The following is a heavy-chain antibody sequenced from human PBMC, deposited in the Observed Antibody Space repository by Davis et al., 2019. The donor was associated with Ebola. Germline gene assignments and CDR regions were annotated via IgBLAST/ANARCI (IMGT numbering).Heavy chain of an antibody. Sequence: AASVKVSCKASGYTFTSYYMHWVRQAPGQGLEWMGRINPNSGGTNYAQKFQGRVTMTRDTSISTAYMELRSLRSDDTAVYYCARTITMILGGWFDPWGQGTLVTVSS. V-gene: IGHV1-2*06. CDR1: GYTFTSYY. D-gene: IGHD3-22*01. J-gene: IGHJ5*02. CDR3: ARTITMILGGWFDP. CDR2: INPNSGGT.